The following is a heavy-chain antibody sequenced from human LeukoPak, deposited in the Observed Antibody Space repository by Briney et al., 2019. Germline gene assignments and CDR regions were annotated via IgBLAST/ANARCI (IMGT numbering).Heavy chain of an antibody. CDR3: ARSIAVARYYFDY. J-gene: IGHJ4*02. CDR2: ISYDGSNK. CDR1: GFTFSSYG. Sequence: GGSLRLSCAASGFTFSSYGMHWVRQAPGKGLEWVAVISYDGSNKYYADSVKGRFTISRDNSKNTLYLQMNSLRAEDTAVYYCARSIAVARYYFDYWGQGTLVTVSS. V-gene: IGHV3-30*03. D-gene: IGHD6-19*01.